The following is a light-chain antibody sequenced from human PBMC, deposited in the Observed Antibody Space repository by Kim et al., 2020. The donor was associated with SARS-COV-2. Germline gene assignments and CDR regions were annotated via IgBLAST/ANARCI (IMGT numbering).Light chain of an antibody. CDR2: AAS. V-gene: IGKV1-27*01. CDR3: QKYNTAPWT. CDR1: QDITNS. J-gene: IGKJ1*01. Sequence: ASIGDRVTITCRASQDITNSLAWHQQKPGKVPKLLIYAASILQSGVPSRFSGSGSGTDFTLTVSGLQPEDVATYFCQKYNTAPWTFGQGTKVDIK.